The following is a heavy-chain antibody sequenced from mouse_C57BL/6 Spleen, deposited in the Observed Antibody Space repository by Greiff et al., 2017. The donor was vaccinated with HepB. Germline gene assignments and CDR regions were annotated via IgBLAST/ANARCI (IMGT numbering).Heavy chain of an antibody. D-gene: IGHD2-3*01. CDR3: ASLYDGYYYYAMDY. V-gene: IGHV1-22*01. CDR1: GYTFTDYN. J-gene: IGHJ4*01. CDR2: INPNNGGT. Sequence: EVQLQQSGPELVKPGASVKMSCKASGYTFTDYNMHWVKQSHGKSLEWIGYINPNNGGTSYNQKFKGKATLTVNKSSSTAYMELRSLTSEDSAVYYCASLYDGYYYYAMDYWGQGTSVTVSS.